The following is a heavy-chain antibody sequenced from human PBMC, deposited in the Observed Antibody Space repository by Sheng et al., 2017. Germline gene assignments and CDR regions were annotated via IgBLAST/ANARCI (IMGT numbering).Heavy chain of an antibody. CDR3: AKAPRIYYGDSPFDY. J-gene: IGHJ4*02. D-gene: IGHD4-17*01. CDR2: IRYDGSNK. Sequence: QVQLVESGGGVVQPGGSLRLSCAASGFTFSSYGMHWVRQAPGKGLEWVAFIRYDGSNKYYADSVKGRFTISRDNSKNTLYLQMNSLRAEDTAVYYCAKAPRIYYGDSPFDYWGQGTLVTVSS. V-gene: IGHV3-30*02. CDR1: GFTFSSYG.